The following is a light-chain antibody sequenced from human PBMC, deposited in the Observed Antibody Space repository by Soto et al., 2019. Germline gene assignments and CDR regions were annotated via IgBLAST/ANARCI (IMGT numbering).Light chain of an antibody. CDR2: GAS. V-gene: IGKV3D-20*02. CDR1: QSVSSSY. Sequence: EILLTQSPGTLSLSQVEIAPVSFPASQSVSSSYLAWYQQKPGQAPRLLIYGASSRATGIPDRFSGSGSGTDFTLTISSLEPEDFAVYYCQQRSNWPPVITFGQGTRLEIK. CDR3: QQRSNWPPVIT. J-gene: IGKJ5*01.